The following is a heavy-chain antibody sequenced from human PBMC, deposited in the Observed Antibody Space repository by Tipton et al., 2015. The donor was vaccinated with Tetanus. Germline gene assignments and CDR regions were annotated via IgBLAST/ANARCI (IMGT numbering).Heavy chain of an antibody. V-gene: IGHV1-18*01. CDR2: INPFNGDP. J-gene: IGHJ4*02. CDR3: AREDYVTAVDY. Sequence: QVQLVQSGAEVEKPGASVKVSCKASGYNFVIYGLTWVRQAPGQGPEWMGWINPFNGDPKYAEKLQGRVTMTTDKATNTTYMELRSLRSDDTALYYCAREDYVTAVDYWGQGTLVTVSS. D-gene: IGHD2-21*02. CDR1: GYNFVIYG.